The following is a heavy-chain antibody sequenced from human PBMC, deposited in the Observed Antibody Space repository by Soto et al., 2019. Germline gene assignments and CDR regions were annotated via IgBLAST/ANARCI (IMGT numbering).Heavy chain of an antibody. CDR3: ARIRASYSSSLYNWFDP. CDR1: GFSLSNARMG. J-gene: IGHJ5*02. CDR2: IFSNDEK. Sequence: QVTLKESGPVLVKPTETLTLTCTVSGFSLSNARMGVSWIRQPPGKALEWLAHIFSNDEKSYSTSLKSRLTISKDTSKSQVVLTMTNMDPVDTATYYCARIRASYSSSLYNWFDPWGQGTLVTVSS. D-gene: IGHD6-13*01. V-gene: IGHV2-26*01.